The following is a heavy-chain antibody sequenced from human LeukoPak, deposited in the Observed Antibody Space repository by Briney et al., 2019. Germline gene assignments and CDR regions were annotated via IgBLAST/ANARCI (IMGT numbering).Heavy chain of an antibody. CDR2: ISAYNGNT. V-gene: IGHV1-18*01. CDR3: ARDSYVVATLRHFDY. D-gene: IGHD5-12*01. J-gene: IGHJ4*02. CDR1: GYAFTSYG. Sequence: ASVKVSCKASGYAFTSYGISWVRQAPGQGLEWMGWISAYNGNTNYAQKLQGRVTMTTDTSTSTAYMELRSLRSDDTAVYYCARDSYVVATLRHFDYWGQGTLVTVSS.